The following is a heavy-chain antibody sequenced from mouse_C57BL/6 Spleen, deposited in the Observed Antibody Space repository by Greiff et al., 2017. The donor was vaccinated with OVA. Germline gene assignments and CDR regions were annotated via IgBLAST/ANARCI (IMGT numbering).Heavy chain of an antibody. CDR3: APIYYGNYDYYAMDY. CDR2: IHPNSGST. Sequence: VQLKQPGAELVKPGASVKLSCQASGYTFTSYWMHWVKQRPGQGLEWIGMIHPNSGSTNYNEKFKSKATLTVDKSSSTAYMQLSSLTSEDSAVYYCAPIYYGNYDYYAMDYWGQGTSVTVSS. D-gene: IGHD2-1*01. J-gene: IGHJ4*01. V-gene: IGHV1-64*01. CDR1: GYTFTSYW.